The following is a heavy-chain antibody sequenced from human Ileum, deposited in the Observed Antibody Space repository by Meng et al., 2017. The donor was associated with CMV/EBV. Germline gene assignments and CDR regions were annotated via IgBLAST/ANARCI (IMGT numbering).Heavy chain of an antibody. CDR2: LDPEDDET. J-gene: IGHJ5*02. CDR3: ARDKQGRWFDP. V-gene: IGHV1-69-2*01. CDR1: GDTFTDFY. Sequence: ISCKVFGDTFTDFYLHWVQQTPEKELEWMGLLDPEDDETMYAEEFQGRVTITADTSTHTAYMELSGLRSEDTAIYYCARDKQGRWFDPWGQGTLVTVSS.